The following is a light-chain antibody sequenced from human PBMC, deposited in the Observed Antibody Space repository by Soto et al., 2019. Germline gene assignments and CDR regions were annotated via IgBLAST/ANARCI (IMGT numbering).Light chain of an antibody. Sequence: DIQMTQSPSSLSASVGERATITCRASQSISSYLNWYQQKPGKAPKLLIYAASTLQSGVPSRFSGSGSGTDFTLTISILQPEDFATYCCQQSYRTPFTFGQGTRLEIK. V-gene: IGKV1-39*01. J-gene: IGKJ5*01. CDR1: QSISSY. CDR3: QQSYRTPFT. CDR2: AAS.